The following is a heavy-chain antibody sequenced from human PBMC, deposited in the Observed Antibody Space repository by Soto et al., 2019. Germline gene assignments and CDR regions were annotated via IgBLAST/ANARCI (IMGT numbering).Heavy chain of an antibody. CDR2: IFDSGTT. Sequence: QVQLEQSGPGLVKPSQTLSLTCNISGGSISSVNHYWSWIRQSPGEGLEWIGYIFDSGTTHYNPSLKGRVTISGDTSQTQFSLTIHSVTVADTAAYYCAREVAGTGAFDYWGQGTLVTVSS. J-gene: IGHJ4*02. D-gene: IGHD2-15*01. V-gene: IGHV4-31*02. CDR1: GGSISSVNHY. CDR3: AREVAGTGAFDY.